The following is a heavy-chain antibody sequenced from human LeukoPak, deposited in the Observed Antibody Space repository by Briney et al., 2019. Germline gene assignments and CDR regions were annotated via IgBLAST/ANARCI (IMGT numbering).Heavy chain of an antibody. CDR2: ITSTSSYT. CDR3: ARLAATGYYFDY. CDR1: GFAFSDYY. Sequence: PGGSLRLSCAASGFAFSDYYMSWIRQAPGKGLEWVSYITSTSSYTNYADSVKGRFTISRDNAENSLFLLMNSLRAEDTAVYYCARLAATGYYFDYWGQGTLVTVSS. D-gene: IGHD6-13*01. J-gene: IGHJ4*02. V-gene: IGHV3-11*03.